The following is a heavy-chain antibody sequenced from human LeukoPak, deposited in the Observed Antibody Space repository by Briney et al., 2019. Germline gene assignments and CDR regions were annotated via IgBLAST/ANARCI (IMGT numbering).Heavy chain of an antibody. V-gene: IGHV4-34*01. CDR3: ARRAVNGVKIDY. D-gene: IGHD3-10*01. CDR2: ISHSGST. Sequence: SETLSLTCAVYGGSFSDYFWSWIRQPPGKGLEWIGEISHSGSTTYNPSLRSRVTISGDTSKKQFSLKLSSVTAADTAVYYCARRAVNGVKIDYWGQGTLVTVSS. CDR1: GGSFSDYF. J-gene: IGHJ4*02.